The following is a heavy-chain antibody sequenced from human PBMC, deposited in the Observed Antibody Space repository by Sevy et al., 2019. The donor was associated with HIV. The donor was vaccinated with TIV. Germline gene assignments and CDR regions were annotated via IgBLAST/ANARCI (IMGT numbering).Heavy chain of an antibody. D-gene: IGHD1-1*01. CDR1: GFTFSSYR. V-gene: IGHV3-21*01. Sequence: GGSLRLSCAASGFTFSSYRMTWVRQAPGKGLEWVSCISSTSAYINYAHSVKGRVTISSDNAKNLLYLQMDSLRAEGTAVYYCARAVLEISTWRSDYWGQGALVTVSS. CDR3: ARAVLEISTWRSDY. J-gene: IGHJ4*02. CDR2: ISSTSAYI.